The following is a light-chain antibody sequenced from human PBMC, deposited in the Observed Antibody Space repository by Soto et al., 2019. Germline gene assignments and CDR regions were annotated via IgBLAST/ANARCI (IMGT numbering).Light chain of an antibody. CDR3: QRYGLSPPVS. V-gene: IGKV3-20*01. Sequence: EIVLTQSPGTLSLSPGERASLSCRASQSLNRNYVAWYQQKVGQAPRLLIYATSGKATGIPDRFRGSGSGTEFNLTIARLEPEDFAVYYCQRYGLSPPVSFGPGTKVEIK. J-gene: IGKJ3*01. CDR1: QSLNRNY. CDR2: ATS.